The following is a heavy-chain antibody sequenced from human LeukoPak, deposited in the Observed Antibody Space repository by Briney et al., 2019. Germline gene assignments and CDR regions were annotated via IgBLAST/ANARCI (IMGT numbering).Heavy chain of an antibody. CDR2: TYYRSRWYK. CDR3: ARWLTT. Sequence: SQTLSLTCVISGDSVSNNSASWHWITQSPSRGLEWLGRTYYRSRWYKDYAVSVKSRITINPDTSKNQFSLQLNSVTPEDTAVYYCARWLTTWGQGTLVTVSS. D-gene: IGHD3-9*01. V-gene: IGHV6-1*01. J-gene: IGHJ5*02. CDR1: GDSVSNNSAS.